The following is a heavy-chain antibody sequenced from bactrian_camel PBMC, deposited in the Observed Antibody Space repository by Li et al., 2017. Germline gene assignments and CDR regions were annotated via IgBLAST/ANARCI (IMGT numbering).Heavy chain of an antibody. CDR1: GATQDIGC. D-gene: IGHD6*01. V-gene: IGHV3S36*01. Sequence: VQLVESGGESVQAGGSLRLSCVASGATQDIGCMGWFRQAQGKGLEWVASINPGGDRTYYLDSVKGRFTISRDDAKVTHYLQMNSLKPEDTAVFYCVRGYDMIWYGAFGYWGQGTQVTVS. CDR3: VRGYDMIWYGAFGY. CDR2: INPGGDRT. J-gene: IGHJ6*01.